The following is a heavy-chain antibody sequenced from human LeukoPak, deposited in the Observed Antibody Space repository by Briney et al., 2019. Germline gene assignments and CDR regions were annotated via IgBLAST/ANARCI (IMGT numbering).Heavy chain of an antibody. D-gene: IGHD2-15*01. CDR2: MNPSSGNT. J-gene: IGHJ4*02. CDR1: GYTFTSYD. CDR3: ARVDGSPDY. Sequence: ASVKVSCKASGYTFTSYDINWVRQATGQGLEWMGWMNPSSGNTGCAQKFQGRVTITRNTSISTAYMELTSLRSEDTAVYYCARVDGSPDYWGQGTLVTVSS. V-gene: IGHV1-8*03.